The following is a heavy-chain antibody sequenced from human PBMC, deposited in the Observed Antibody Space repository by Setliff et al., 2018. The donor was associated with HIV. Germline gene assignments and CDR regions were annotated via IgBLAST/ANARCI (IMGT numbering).Heavy chain of an antibody. CDR1: GGSFSGYY. CDR3: ARDGETTVMGDAFDI. J-gene: IGHJ3*02. V-gene: IGHV4-34*01. CDR2: INHSGNT. D-gene: IGHD4-4*01. Sequence: PSETLSLTCAVYGGSFSGYYWSWIRQPPGKGLEWIGEINHSGNTNYNPSLKSRVTISVDTSKNQFTLNLNSVTAADTAVYYCARDGETTVMGDAFDIWGQGTMVTVSS.